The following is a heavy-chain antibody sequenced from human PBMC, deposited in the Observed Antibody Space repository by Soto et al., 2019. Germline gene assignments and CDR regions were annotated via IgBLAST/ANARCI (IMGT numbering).Heavy chain of an antibody. V-gene: IGHV6-1*01. D-gene: IGHD3-22*01. CDR2: TYYRSKWYN. CDR3: ARDVLIVSPYYYDSSGYRYWFDP. CDR1: GDSVSSNSAA. J-gene: IGHJ5*02. Sequence: PSQTLSLTCAISGDSVSSNSAAWNWIRQSPSRGLEWLGRTYYRSKWYNDYAVSVKSRITINPDTSKNQFSLQLSSVTPEDTAVYYCARDVLIVSPYYYDSSGYRYWFDPWGQGTLVTVSS.